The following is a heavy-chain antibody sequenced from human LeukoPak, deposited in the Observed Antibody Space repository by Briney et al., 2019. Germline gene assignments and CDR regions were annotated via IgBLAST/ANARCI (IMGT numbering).Heavy chain of an antibody. J-gene: IGHJ5*02. CDR1: GFTFSSYG. Sequence: GGSLRLSCAASGFTFSSYGMHWVRQAPGKGLEWVSFIRYDGNNQYYADSVKGRFTISRDNSKNTLYLQMNSLTAEDTAVYYCARSGISNWFDPWGQGTLVTVSS. D-gene: IGHD3-3*01. V-gene: IGHV3-30*02. CDR2: IRYDGNNQ. CDR3: ARSGISNWFDP.